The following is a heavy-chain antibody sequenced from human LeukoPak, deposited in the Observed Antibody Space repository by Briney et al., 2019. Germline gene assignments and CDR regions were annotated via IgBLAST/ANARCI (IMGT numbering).Heavy chain of an antibody. J-gene: IGHJ6*03. CDR3: ARFVPILLANHYYYYYMDV. V-gene: IGHV1-46*01. D-gene: IGHD2-15*01. CDR2: INPSGGST. Sequence: GASVKVSCKASGYTFTSYYMHWVRQAPGQGLEWMGIINPSGGSTSYAQKFQGRVTMTRDTSTSTAYMELRSLRSDDTAVYYCARFVPILLANHYYYYYMDVWGKGTTVTVSS. CDR1: GYTFTSYY.